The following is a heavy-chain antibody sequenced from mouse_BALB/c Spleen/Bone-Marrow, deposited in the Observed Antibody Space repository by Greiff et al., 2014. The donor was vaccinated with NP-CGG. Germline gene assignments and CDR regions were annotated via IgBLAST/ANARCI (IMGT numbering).Heavy chain of an antibody. CDR2: IYPGDGDT. V-gene: IGHV1-80*01. J-gene: IGHJ2*01. Sequence: QVQLQQSGAELVRPGSSVKISCKASGYAFSSYWMNWVKQRPGQGLEWIGQIYPGDGDTNYNGKFKGKATLTADKSSTAYMQLSSLTSEDSAVYFCARDYYGSRYYFDYWGQGTTLTVSS. CDR3: ARDYYGSRYYFDY. D-gene: IGHD1-1*01. CDR1: GYAFSSYW.